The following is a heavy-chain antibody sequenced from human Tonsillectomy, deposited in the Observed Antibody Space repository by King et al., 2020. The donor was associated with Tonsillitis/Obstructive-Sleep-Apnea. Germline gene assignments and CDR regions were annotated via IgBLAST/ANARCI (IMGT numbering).Heavy chain of an antibody. D-gene: IGHD6-6*01. CDR1: GGSVSSSDYY. Sequence: QLQESGPGLVKPSETLSLTCIVSGGSVSSSDYYWGWIRQPPGKGLEWIGTIYYSGTTYYNPPLKSRVTISVATSKNHFTLNLNSVTAAATAVYYCARHSRDSSWGDYFYYMDVWGKGTTVTVSS. CDR2: IYYSGTT. V-gene: IGHV4-39*01. J-gene: IGHJ6*03. CDR3: ARHSRDSSWGDYFYYMDV.